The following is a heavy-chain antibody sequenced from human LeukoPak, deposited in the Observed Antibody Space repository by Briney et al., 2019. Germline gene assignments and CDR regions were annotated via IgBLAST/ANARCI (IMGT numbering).Heavy chain of an antibody. V-gene: IGHV4-31*03. CDR3: ARVNIVVVTAIFRPGAFDY. CDR2: IYYSGST. J-gene: IGHJ4*02. Sequence: SETLSLTCTVSGGSISSGGYYWSWIRQHPGKGLEWIGYIYYSGSTYYNPSLKSRVTISVDTSKNQFSLKLSSVTAADTAVYYCARVNIVVVTAIFRPGAFDYWGQGTLVTVSS. CDR1: GGSISSGGYY. D-gene: IGHD2-21*02.